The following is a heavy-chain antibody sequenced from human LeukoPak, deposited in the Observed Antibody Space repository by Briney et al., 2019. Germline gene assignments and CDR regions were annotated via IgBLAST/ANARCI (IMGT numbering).Heavy chain of an antibody. Sequence: GGSLRLSCAASGFTFRSYWMHWVRQVSGKGLVWVSRIDSDGSRTYYADSVKGRFTISRDNSKNTLYLQMNSLRAEDTAVYYCASYNPYYWGQGTLVTVSS. CDR1: GFTFRSYW. V-gene: IGHV3-74*01. J-gene: IGHJ4*02. CDR3: ASYNPYY. D-gene: IGHD1-1*01. CDR2: IDSDGSRT.